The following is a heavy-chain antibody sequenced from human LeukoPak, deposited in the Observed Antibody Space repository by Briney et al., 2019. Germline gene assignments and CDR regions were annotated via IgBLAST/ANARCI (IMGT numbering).Heavy chain of an antibody. J-gene: IGHJ4*02. V-gene: IGHV3-30-3*01. D-gene: IGHD6-19*01. CDR3: ARPYSSGWYGDFDY. CDR1: GFTFSSYA. Sequence: GGSLRLSCAASGFTFSSYAMHWVRQAPGKGLEWVAVISYDGSNKYFADSVKGRFTISRDNSKNTLYLQMNSLRAEDTAVFYCARPYSSGWYGDFDYWGQGTLVTVSS. CDR2: ISYDGSNK.